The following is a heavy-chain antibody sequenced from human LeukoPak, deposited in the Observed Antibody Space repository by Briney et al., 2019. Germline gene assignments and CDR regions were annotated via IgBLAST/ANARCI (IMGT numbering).Heavy chain of an antibody. CDR3: ARGRSGWYIFDY. D-gene: IGHD6-19*01. CDR1: GGSISSYY. V-gene: IGHV4-59*01. J-gene: IGHJ4*02. Sequence: SETLSLTCTVSGGSISSYYWSWIRQPPGEGLEWIGYIYYSGSTNYNPSLKSRVTISVDTSKNQFSLKLSSVTAADTAVYYCARGRSGWYIFDYWGQGTLVTVSS. CDR2: IYYSGST.